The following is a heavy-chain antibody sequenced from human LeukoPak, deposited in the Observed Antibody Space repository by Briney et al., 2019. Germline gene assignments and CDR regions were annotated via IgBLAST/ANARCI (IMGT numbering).Heavy chain of an antibody. J-gene: IGHJ5*02. D-gene: IGHD5-12*01. CDR1: GGSISSSSYY. CDR2: IYYSGST. Sequence: KPSETLSLTCTVSGGSISSSSYYWGWLRQPPGKGLEWIGSIYYSGSTYYNPSLKSRVTISVDTSKNQFSLKLSSVTAADTAVYYCARHLVGIVATIGGWFDPWGQGTLVTVSS. CDR3: ARHLVGIVATIGGWFDP. V-gene: IGHV4-39*01.